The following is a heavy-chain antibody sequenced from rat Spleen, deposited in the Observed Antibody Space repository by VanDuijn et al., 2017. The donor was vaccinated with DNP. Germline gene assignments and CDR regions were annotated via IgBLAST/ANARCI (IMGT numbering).Heavy chain of an antibody. CDR3: TTRGIYGGYDF. CDR2: IIYDGSGA. CDR1: GFIFSDYA. D-gene: IGHD1-11*01. V-gene: IGHV5S10*01. Sequence: EVRLVESGGGLVQPGNSLRLSCAASGFIFSDYAMAWVRQSPKMGLEWVATIIYDGSGAFYRDSVTGRFTIARDFAKSTLYLQMDCLRSEDSATYYCTTRGIYGGYDFWGQGVMVTVSS. J-gene: IGHJ2*01.